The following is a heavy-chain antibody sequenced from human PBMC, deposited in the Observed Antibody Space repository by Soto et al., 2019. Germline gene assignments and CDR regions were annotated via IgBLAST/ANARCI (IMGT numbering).Heavy chain of an antibody. D-gene: IGHD3-22*01. V-gene: IGHV1-69*13. Sequence: SVKVSCKASGGTFSSYAISWVRQAPGQGLEWMGGIIPIFGTANYAQKFQGRVTITADESTSTAYMELSSLRSEDTAVYYCATGDSSGYYLVDYWGQGTLVTVSS. CDR2: IIPIFGTA. CDR3: ATGDSSGYYLVDY. J-gene: IGHJ4*02. CDR1: GGTFSSYA.